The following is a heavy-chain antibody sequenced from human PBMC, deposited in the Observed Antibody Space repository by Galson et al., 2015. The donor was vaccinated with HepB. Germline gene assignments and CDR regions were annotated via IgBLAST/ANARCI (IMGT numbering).Heavy chain of an antibody. D-gene: IGHD5-18*01. V-gene: IGHV3-30*18. J-gene: IGHJ4*02. CDR3: AKDPGYSYGRPDY. Sequence: SLRLSCAASGFTFSSYGMHWVRQAPGKGLEWVAVISYDGSNKYYADSVKGRFTISRDNSKNTLYLQMNSLRAEDTAVYYCAKDPGYSYGRPDYWGQGTLVTVSS. CDR1: GFTFSSYG. CDR2: ISYDGSNK.